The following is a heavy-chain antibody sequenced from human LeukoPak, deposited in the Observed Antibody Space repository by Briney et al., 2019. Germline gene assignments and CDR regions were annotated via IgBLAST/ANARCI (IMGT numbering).Heavy chain of an antibody. CDR2: INPNTGGT. CDR1: GYSFTDYF. D-gene: IGHD2-21*02. CDR3: ARGQQWGDYNYFDP. J-gene: IGHJ5*02. V-gene: IGHV1-2*04. Sequence: ASVKVSCKASGYSFTDYFVHWVRQAPGQGLEWLGRINPNTGGTNSAQRFQGWVTMTRDTSISSAYMELSSLTSDDTALYYCARGQQWGDYNYFDPWGQGTLVTVSS.